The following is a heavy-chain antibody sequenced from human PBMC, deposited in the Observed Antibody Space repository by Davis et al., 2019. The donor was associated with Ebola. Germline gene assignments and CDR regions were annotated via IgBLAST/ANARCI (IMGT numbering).Heavy chain of an antibody. CDR2: INPNSGGT. CDR3: ARAYYDFWSGYYTTGYYYMDV. CDR1: GYTFTGYY. V-gene: IGHV1-2*02. D-gene: IGHD3-3*01. J-gene: IGHJ6*03. Sequence: ASVKVSCKASGYTFTGYYMHWVRQAPGQGLEWMGWINPNSGGTNYAQKLQGRVTMTTDTSTSTAYMELRSLRSDDTAVYYCARAYYDFWSGYYTTGYYYMDVWGKGTTVTVSS.